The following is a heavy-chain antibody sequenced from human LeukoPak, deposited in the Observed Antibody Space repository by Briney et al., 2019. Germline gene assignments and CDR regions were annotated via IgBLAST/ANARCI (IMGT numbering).Heavy chain of an antibody. CDR1: GYTFTSYD. Sequence: ASVKVSCKASGYTFTSYDINWVRQATGQGLEWMGWMNPNSGNTGYAQKFQGRVTMTRNTSISTAYMELSSLRSEDTAAYYCASGAAGTDGMDVWGQGTTVTVSS. CDR2: MNPNSGNT. V-gene: IGHV1-8*01. CDR3: ASGAAGTDGMDV. J-gene: IGHJ6*02. D-gene: IGHD6-13*01.